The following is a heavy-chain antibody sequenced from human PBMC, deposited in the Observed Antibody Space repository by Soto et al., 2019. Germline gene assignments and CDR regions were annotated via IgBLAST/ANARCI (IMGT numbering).Heavy chain of an antibody. CDR2: IYYSGST. J-gene: IGHJ4*02. Sequence: SETLSLNCTVSGSSVSRGNYYWSLIRVTPGKALEWIGYIYYSGSTLYNPSLKSRATISLDTSKNQISLSVASATAVDTAMYYCAVTFYYDRSDYKWGIFDSWGQGAPVTVS. CDR1: GSSVSRGNYY. D-gene: IGHD3-22*01. CDR3: AVTFYYDRSDYKWGIFDS. V-gene: IGHV4-30-4*01.